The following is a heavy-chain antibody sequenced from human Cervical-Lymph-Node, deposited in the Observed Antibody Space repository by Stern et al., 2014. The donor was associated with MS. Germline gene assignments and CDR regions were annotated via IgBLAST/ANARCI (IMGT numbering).Heavy chain of an antibody. J-gene: IGHJ2*01. CDR2: VYDSGIP. CDR1: GGSISGGDFY. Sequence: VQLVESGPGLVKPSQTLSLTCTVSGGSISGGDFYWSWIRQSAGKGLEWIGRVYDSGIPVYNPSLRSRAALAVDTSKTQFSLRLPSVTAADTAVYYCARDRLYDTVWYQWYFDLWGRGTLVTVSS. V-gene: IGHV4-61*02. CDR3: ARDRLYDTVWYQWYFDL. D-gene: IGHD3-16*01.